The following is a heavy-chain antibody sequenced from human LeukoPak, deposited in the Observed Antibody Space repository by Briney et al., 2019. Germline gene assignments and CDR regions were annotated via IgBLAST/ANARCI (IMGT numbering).Heavy chain of an antibody. CDR1: GFTFSSYA. CDR2: ISYDGSNK. V-gene: IGHV3-30*15. D-gene: IGHD3-22*01. CDR3: AILDYYDSSGLDY. J-gene: IGHJ4*02. Sequence: GGSLRLSCAASGFTFSSYAMHWVRQAPGKGLEWVAVISYDGSNKYYADSVKGRFTISRDNSKNTLYLQMSSLRAEDTAVYYCAILDYYDSSGLDYWGQGTLVTVSS.